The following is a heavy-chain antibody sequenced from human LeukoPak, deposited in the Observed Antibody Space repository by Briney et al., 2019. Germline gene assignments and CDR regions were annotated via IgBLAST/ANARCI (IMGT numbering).Heavy chain of an antibody. J-gene: IGHJ4*02. CDR1: GESFSGYY. CDR2: VNHSGST. Sequence: SETLSLTCAVYGESFSGYYWSWIRQPPGKGLEWIGEVNHSGSTNYNPSLKSRVTISVDTSKNQFSLKLSSVTAADTAVYYCARDSITGTTRPFDYWGQGTLVTVSS. CDR3: ARDSITGTTRPFDY. D-gene: IGHD1-7*01. V-gene: IGHV4-34*01.